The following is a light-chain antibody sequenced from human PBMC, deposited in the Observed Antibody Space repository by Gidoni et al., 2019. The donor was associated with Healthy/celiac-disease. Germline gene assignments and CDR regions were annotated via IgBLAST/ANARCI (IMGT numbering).Light chain of an antibody. J-gene: IGKJ2*01. CDR2: AAS. CDR1: QGSRND. Sequence: AIQMTQSPSALSASVGDRVTITCRASQGSRNDLGWYQQKPGKAPKLLIYAASSLHSGVPSRFSGSGSGTDFTLTISSLQPEDFATYYWLQDDPYPNTFGQGTRLEIK. V-gene: IGKV1-6*01. CDR3: LQDDPYPNT.